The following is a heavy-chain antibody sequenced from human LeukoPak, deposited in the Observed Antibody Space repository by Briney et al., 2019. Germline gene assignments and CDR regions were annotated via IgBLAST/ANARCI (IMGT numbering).Heavy chain of an antibody. V-gene: IGHV4-38-2*02. D-gene: IGHD5-24*01. CDR3: ARVRDGYIFDS. CDR1: GASISGGYY. Sequence: PSETLSLTCTVSGASISGGYYWGWIRQPPGKGLEWIGNFYHSGSTYYNASLQSRVTISVDTSKNQFSLKLNSVTAADTAVYYCARVRDGYIFDSWGQGTLVTVSS. CDR2: FYHSGST. J-gene: IGHJ4*02.